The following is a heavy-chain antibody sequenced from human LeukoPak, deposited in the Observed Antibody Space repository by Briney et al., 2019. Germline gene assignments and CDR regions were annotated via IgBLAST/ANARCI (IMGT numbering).Heavy chain of an antibody. D-gene: IGHD2-8*01. CDR2: ISGSGGST. Sequence: GGSLRLSCAASGFTFSSYAMNWVRQAPGKGLEWVSAISGSGGSTYYADSVKGRFTISRDNSKNTLYLQMNSLRAEDTAVYYCAKDPGRDIVLMVYAMGVFDYWGQGTLVTVSS. V-gene: IGHV3-23*01. J-gene: IGHJ4*02. CDR1: GFTFSSYA. CDR3: AKDPGRDIVLMVYAMGVFDY.